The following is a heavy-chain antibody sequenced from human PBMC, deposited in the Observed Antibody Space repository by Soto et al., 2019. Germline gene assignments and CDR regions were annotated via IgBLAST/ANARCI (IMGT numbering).Heavy chain of an antibody. CDR1: GGTFSSYA. D-gene: IGHD3-16*01. CDR3: EGGGSRGGYYYYYGMDV. J-gene: IGHJ6*02. Sequence: GASVKVSCKASGGTFSSYAISWVRQAPGQGLEWMGGIIPIFGTANYAQKFQGRVTIAADESTTTAYMELSSMRSEDTAVYYFEGGGSRGGYYYYYGMDVWGQGTTVTVSS. V-gene: IGHV1-69*13. CDR2: IIPIFGTA.